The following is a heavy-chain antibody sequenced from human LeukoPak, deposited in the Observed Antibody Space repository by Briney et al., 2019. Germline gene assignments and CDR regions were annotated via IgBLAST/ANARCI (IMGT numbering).Heavy chain of an antibody. CDR3: AKAHLLDWLLPFDY. CDR2: VSNDGGDK. V-gene: IGHV3-30*18. CDR1: GFTFSSYG. J-gene: IGHJ4*02. Sequence: GGSLRLSCAASGFTFSSYGMHWVRRAPGKGLEWVALVSNDGGDKYYADSVKGRFTISRDNSKNTLYLQMNSLRGEDTGVYYCAKAHLLDWLLPFDYWGQGTLVTVSS. D-gene: IGHD3/OR15-3a*01.